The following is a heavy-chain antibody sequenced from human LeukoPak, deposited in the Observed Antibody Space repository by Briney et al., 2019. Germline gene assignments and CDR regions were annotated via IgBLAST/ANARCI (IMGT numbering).Heavy chain of an antibody. CDR3: ARDRIIMVQGIEY. CDR2: INAGNGNT. CDR1: GYTFTSYA. J-gene: IGHJ4*02. D-gene: IGHD3-10*01. Sequence: ASVKVSCKASGYTFTSYAMHWVRQAPGQRLEWMGWINAGNGNTKYSQKFQGRVTITRDTSASTAYMELSSLRSEDTAVYYCARDRIIMVQGIEYWGQGTLVTVSS. V-gene: IGHV1-3*01.